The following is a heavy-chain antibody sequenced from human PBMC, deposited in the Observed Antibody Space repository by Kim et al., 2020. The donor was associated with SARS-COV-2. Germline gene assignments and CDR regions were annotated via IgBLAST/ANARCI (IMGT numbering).Heavy chain of an antibody. CDR2: INHSGST. Sequence: SETLSLTCAVYGGSFSGYYWSWIRQPPGKGLEWIGEINHSGSTNYNPSLKSRVTISVDTSKNQFSLKLSSVTAADTAVYYCARVVRCSSTSCYISKKKNYYYYMDVWGKGTTVTVSS. CDR3: ARVVRCSSTSCYISKKKNYYYYMDV. J-gene: IGHJ6*03. D-gene: IGHD2-2*02. CDR1: GGSFSGYY. V-gene: IGHV4-34*01.